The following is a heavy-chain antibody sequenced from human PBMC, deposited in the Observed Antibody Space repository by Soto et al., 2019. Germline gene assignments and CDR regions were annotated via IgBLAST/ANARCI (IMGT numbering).Heavy chain of an antibody. V-gene: IGHV1-69*14. D-gene: IGHD5-12*01. Sequence: QVQLVQSGAGVRQPASSVKVSCKTSGATCSSYAITLVRQAPGQVLEWMGGVVPTVDTSTYSQRFQGRVTITADKFTNTVYMELSSLRSDDTAVYYCVRVVAIPGYPDNWGQGTLVTVSS. CDR2: VVPTVDTS. CDR1: GATCSSYA. CDR3: VRVVAIPGYPDN. J-gene: IGHJ4*02.